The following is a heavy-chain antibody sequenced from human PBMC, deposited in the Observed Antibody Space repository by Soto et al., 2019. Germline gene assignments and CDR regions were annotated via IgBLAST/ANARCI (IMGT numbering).Heavy chain of an antibody. D-gene: IGHD1-26*01. V-gene: IGHV4-59*01. Sequence: SETLSLTCTVSGGSISSYYWSWIRQPPGKGLEWIGYIYYSGSTNYNPSLKSRVTISVDTSKNQFSLKLSSVTAADTAAYYCARYVGATTEDYYYGMDVRGQGTTVTVSS. CDR3: ARYVGATTEDYYYGMDV. CDR2: IYYSGST. CDR1: GGSISSYY. J-gene: IGHJ6*01.